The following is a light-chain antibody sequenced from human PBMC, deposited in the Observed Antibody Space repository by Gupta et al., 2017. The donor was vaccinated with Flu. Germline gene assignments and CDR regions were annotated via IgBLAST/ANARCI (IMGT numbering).Light chain of an antibody. V-gene: IGKV1-6*01. J-gene: IGKJ1*01. Sequence: AIQMTQSPSSLSASVGDRVTITCRASQGIRNDLGWYQQKPGKAPKLLIYAASSVKSGVPSRFSGSGSGTDFTLTISSRQPEDFANYYCLQEDNSPWTFGQGTKVEIK. CDR2: AAS. CDR1: QGIRND. CDR3: LQEDNSPWT.